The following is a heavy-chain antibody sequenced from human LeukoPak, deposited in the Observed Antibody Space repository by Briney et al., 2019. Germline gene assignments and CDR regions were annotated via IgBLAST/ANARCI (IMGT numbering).Heavy chain of an antibody. D-gene: IGHD5-18*01. CDR3: AKQRASYGYVFDY. CDR1: GFTFSSFA. V-gene: IGHV3-23*01. J-gene: IGHJ4*02. Sequence: GGSLRLSCAASGFTFSSFAMSWVRQAPGKGLEWVSSTSGSGGNTYYAHSVKGRFTISRDNFKNTLFLQMNSLRADDTATYYCAKQRASYGYVFDYWGQGTLVTVSS. CDR2: TSGSGGNT.